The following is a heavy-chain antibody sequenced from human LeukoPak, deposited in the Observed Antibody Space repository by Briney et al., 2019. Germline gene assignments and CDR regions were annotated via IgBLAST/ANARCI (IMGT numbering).Heavy chain of an antibody. Sequence: GGSLRLSCVGSGFTFSNYAVTWVRQAPGKGLEWVSGISGSGSSTYYADSVKGQFTISRDNSKNAVYLQVNSLSAEDTAVYYCAELGNGNVWGTYRDNWFDPWGQGTLVTVSS. CDR1: GFTFSNYA. J-gene: IGHJ5*02. CDR2: ISGSGSST. CDR3: AELGNGNVWGTYRDNWFDP. D-gene: IGHD3-16*02. V-gene: IGHV3-23*01.